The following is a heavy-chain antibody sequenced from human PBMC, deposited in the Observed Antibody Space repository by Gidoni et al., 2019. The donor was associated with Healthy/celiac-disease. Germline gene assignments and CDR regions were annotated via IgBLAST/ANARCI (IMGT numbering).Heavy chain of an antibody. J-gene: IGHJ4*02. CDR3: AREAAARYYFDY. CDR2: INSDGSST. V-gene: IGHV3-74*01. CDR1: GFTFSSYW. D-gene: IGHD6-13*01. Sequence: EVQLVESGGGLVQPGGSLRLSCAASGFTFSSYWMHWVRKAPGKGLVWVSRINSDGSSTSYADSVKGRFTISRDNAKNTLYLQMNSLRAEDTAVYYCAREAAARYYFDYWGQGTLVTVSS.